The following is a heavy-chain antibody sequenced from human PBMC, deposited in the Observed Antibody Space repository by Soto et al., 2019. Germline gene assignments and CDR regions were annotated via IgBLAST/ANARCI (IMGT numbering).Heavy chain of an antibody. CDR1: GYSFTSYW. CDR3: GRCNFKMATKIGDWFDP. V-gene: IGHV5-10-1*01. Sequence: PGESLKISCKGSGYSFTSYWISWVRQMPGKGLEWMGRIDPSDSYTNYSPSFQGHVTISADKSISTAYLQWSSLKASDTAMYYCGRCNFKMATKIGDWFDPWGQGTLVTVSS. J-gene: IGHJ5*02. CDR2: IDPSDSYT. D-gene: IGHD5-12*01.